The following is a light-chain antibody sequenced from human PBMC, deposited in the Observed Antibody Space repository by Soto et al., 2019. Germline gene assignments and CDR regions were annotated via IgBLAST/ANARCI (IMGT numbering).Light chain of an antibody. CDR3: CSYAGSSTSKV. V-gene: IGLV2-23*02. Sequence: QSVLTQPASVSGSPGQSITISCTGTSSDVGSYNLVSWYQQHPGKAPKLMIYEVSKRPSGVSNRFSGSKSGNTASLTISGLKAEDEADYYCCSYAGSSTSKVFGGGTKLTVL. CDR2: EVS. J-gene: IGLJ3*02. CDR1: SSDVGSYNL.